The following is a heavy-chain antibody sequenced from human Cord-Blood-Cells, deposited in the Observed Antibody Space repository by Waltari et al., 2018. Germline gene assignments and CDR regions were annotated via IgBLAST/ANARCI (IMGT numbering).Heavy chain of an antibody. CDR1: GYSFTSYW. J-gene: IGHJ3*02. CDR3: ARPVYNGNYERDAFDI. D-gene: IGHD1-7*01. V-gene: IGHV5-51*01. Sequence: EVQLVQSGAEVKKPGESLKISCKGSGYSFTSYWIGWVRQMPGKGLEWMGIIYPGDSDTRYSPSFQGQVTISADKSISTAYLQWSSLKASDTAMYYCARPVYNGNYERDAFDIWGQGTMVTVSS. CDR2: IYPGDSDT.